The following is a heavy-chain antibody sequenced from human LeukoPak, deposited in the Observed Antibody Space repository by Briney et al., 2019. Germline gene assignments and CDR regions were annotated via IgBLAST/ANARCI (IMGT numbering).Heavy chain of an antibody. V-gene: IGHV4-59*12. CDR3: TRDHAFWYDYGDYGAFDY. D-gene: IGHD4-17*01. J-gene: IGHJ4*02. CDR2: IYDSGST. CDR1: GGSISSYY. Sequence: PSETLSLTCTVSGGSISSYYWSWIRQPPGKGLERSGYIYDSGSTNYNPSLKSRVTIPVDTSKHQFSFKLSSMTAADTAVYYFTRDHAFWYDYGDYGAFDYWGQGNLVTVSS.